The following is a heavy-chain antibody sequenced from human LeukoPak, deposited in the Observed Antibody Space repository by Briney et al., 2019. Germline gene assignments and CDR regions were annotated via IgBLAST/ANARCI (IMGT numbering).Heavy chain of an antibody. D-gene: IGHD5-24*01. CDR2: IIPIFGTA. V-gene: IGHV1-69*13. CDR1: GGTFSSYA. J-gene: IGHJ4*02. Sequence: GASVKVSCKASGGTFSSYAISWVRQAPGQGLEWMGGIIPIFGTANYAQKFQGRVTITADESTSTAYMELSGLRSEDTAVYYCAARRDGYNSGPTPLDYWGQGTLVTVSS. CDR3: AARRDGYNSGPTPLDY.